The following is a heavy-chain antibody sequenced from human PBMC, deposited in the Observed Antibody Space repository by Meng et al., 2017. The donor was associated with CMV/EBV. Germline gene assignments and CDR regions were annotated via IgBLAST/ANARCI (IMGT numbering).Heavy chain of an antibody. CDR2: IKQDGSEK. CDR1: GFTFSSYW. D-gene: IGHD2-2*01. V-gene: IGHV3-7*01. J-gene: IGHJ6*02. CDR3: ARDLDAGVVVVPAAIFPYYYYGMDV. Sequence: GGSLRLSCAASGFTFSSYWMSWVRQAPGKGLEWVANIKQDGSEKYYVDSVKGRFTISRDNAKNSLYLQMNSLRAEDTAVYYCARDLDAGVVVVPAAIFPYYYYGMDVWGQGTTVTVSS.